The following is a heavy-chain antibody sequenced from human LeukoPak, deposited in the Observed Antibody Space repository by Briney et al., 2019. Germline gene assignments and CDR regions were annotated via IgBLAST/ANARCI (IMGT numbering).Heavy chain of an antibody. CDR2: IYYSGST. V-gene: IGHV4-59*08. CDR1: GGSISSYY. D-gene: IGHD3-10*01. J-gene: IGHJ4*02. CDR3: ARPDAGGEYYFDY. Sequence: SPSETLSLTCTVSGGSISSYYWSWIRQPPGKGLEWIGYIYYSGSTNYNPSLKSRVTISVDTSKNQFSLKLSSVTAADTAVYYCARPDAGGEYYFDYWGQGTLVTVSS.